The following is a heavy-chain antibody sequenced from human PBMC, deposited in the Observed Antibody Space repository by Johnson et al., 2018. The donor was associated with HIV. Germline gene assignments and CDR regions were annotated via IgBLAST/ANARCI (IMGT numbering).Heavy chain of an antibody. J-gene: IGHJ3*02. CDR2: MRYDGSNK. D-gene: IGHD1-26*01. Sequence: QVQLVESGGGVVQPGGSLRLSCAASGFSFSSYGMHWVRQAPGKGLAWVAFMRYDGSNKYYSDSVKGRFTISRDNSKNTLYLQMNSLRAEDTAVYRCAKGFRVVATDAFDIWGQGTMVTVSS. CDR3: AKGFRVVATDAFDI. CDR1: GFSFSSYG. V-gene: IGHV3-30*02.